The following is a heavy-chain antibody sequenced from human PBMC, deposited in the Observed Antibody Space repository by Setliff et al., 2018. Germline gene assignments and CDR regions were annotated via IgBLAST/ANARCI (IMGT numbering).Heavy chain of an antibody. CDR1: GASISSPTYS. J-gene: IGHJ6*03. V-gene: IGHV4-39*01. CDR2: VYSSGST. D-gene: IGHD2-21*01. Sequence: PSETLSLTCTVSGASISSPTYSWGWIRQPPGKGLEWVGTVYSSGSTYYNASLRGRISIXXXTSXNQFXXXXXXXXAADTAMYYCVTIRDRQGPYIYSYYMDVWGEGTTVTVS. CDR3: VTIRDRQGPYIYSYYMDV.